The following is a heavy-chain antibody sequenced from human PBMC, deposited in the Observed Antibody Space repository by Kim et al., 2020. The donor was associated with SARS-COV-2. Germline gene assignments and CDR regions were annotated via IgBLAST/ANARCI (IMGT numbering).Heavy chain of an antibody. J-gene: IGHJ4*02. Sequence: GGSLRLSCAASGFTFSNYAMSWVRQAPGKGLEWVSGISGSGGSTNYADSVKGRFTISRDNSKNTLYLQMNSLRAEDTAVYYCAKDTFSSTWYVRDHWGQGTLVTVSS. V-gene: IGHV3-23*01. CDR3: AKDTFSSTWYVRDH. CDR2: ISGSGGST. D-gene: IGHD6-13*01. CDR1: GFTFSNYA.